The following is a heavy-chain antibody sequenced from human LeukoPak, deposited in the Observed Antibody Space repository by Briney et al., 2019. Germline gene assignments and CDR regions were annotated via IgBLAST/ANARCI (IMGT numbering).Heavy chain of an antibody. D-gene: IGHD2-21*02. Sequence: GGSLRLSCAASGFTFSTYAMSWVRQAPGKGLEWVSGISGSGDTTYYADSVKGRFTISRDNSKNTLYLRMSSLRADDTAVYYCAKTFIFGGDHFQHWGQGTLVTVFS. J-gene: IGHJ1*01. CDR3: AKTFIFGGDHFQH. CDR2: ISGSGDTT. V-gene: IGHV3-23*01. CDR1: GFTFSTYA.